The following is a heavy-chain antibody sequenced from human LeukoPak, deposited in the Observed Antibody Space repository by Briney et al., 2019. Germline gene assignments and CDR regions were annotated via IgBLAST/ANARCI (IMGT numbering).Heavy chain of an antibody. D-gene: IGHD3-22*01. CDR3: ARVGYYETYYFDY. CDR1: GFTFSSYS. V-gene: IGHV3-48*01. CDR2: ISSSSSTI. Sequence: GGSLRLSCAASGFTFSSYSMNWVRQAPGKGLEWVSYISSSSSTIYYADSVKGRFTISRDNAKNSLYLQMNSLRAEDTAVYYCARVGYYETYYFDYWGQGTLVTVSS. J-gene: IGHJ4*02.